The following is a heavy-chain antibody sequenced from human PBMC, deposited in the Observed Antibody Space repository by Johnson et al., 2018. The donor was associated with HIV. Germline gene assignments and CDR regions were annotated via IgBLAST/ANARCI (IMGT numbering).Heavy chain of an antibody. CDR2: INWNGGRT. J-gene: IGHJ3*02. CDR3: AKDRFGEWEPLGAFDI. V-gene: IGHV3-9*01. D-gene: IGHD3-10*01. Sequence: VQVVESGGGLVQPGRSLRLSCAASGFTFDDYAMHWVRQAPGKGLEWVSGINWNGGRTGYADSVQGRFTISRDNAKNSLYLQMNSLRAEDTAVYYCAKDRFGEWEPLGAFDIWGQGTMVTVSS. CDR1: GFTFDDYA.